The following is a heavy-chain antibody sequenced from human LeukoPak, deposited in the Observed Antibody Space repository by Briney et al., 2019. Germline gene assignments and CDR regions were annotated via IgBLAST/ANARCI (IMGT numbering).Heavy chain of an antibody. Sequence: SETLSLTCAVYGGSFSGYYWSWIRQPPGKGLEWIGEINHSGSTNYDPSLKSRVTISVDTSKNQFSLKLSSVTAADTAVYYCARDATMMGNYFNYWGQGTLVTVSS. CDR2: INHSGST. D-gene: IGHD5-12*01. CDR1: GGSFSGYY. V-gene: IGHV4-34*01. CDR3: ARDATMMGNYFNY. J-gene: IGHJ4*02.